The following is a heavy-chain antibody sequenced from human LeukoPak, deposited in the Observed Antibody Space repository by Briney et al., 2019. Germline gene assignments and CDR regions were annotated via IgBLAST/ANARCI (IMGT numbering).Heavy chain of an antibody. V-gene: IGHV5-51*01. CDR2: INPGDFNI. J-gene: IGHJ4*02. Sequence: GESLKISCKGSGYIFANYWIGWVRQMPGKGLEWMGAINPGDFNIVYSPSFQGQVTISVDKSIITAYLKWSSLQASDTAIYYCAIESGYSYANFNYWGQGTMVTVSP. CDR1: GYIFANYW. D-gene: IGHD5-18*01. CDR3: AIESGYSYANFNY.